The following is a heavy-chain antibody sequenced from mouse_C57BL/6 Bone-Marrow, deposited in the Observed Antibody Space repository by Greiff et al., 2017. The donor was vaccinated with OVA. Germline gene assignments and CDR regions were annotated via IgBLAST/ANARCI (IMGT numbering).Heavy chain of an antibody. Sequence: QVQLQQSGAELVKPGASVKLSCKASGSTFPSYWMQWVKQRPGPGLEWIGEIDPSDGFTNYNQKFKGKATLTVDTSSSTAYMQLSSLTSEDSAVYYCARLNCYYFDYWGQGTTLTVSS. CDR2: IDPSDGFT. V-gene: IGHV1-50*01. D-gene: IGHD4-1*01. CDR1: GSTFPSYW. CDR3: ARLNCYYFDY. J-gene: IGHJ2*01.